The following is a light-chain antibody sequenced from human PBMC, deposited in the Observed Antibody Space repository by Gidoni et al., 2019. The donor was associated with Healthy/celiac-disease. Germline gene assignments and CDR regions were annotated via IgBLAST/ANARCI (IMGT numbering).Light chain of an antibody. V-gene: IGKV3-15*01. CDR3: QQYNNWPGT. CDR1: QSISSN. J-gene: IGKJ3*01. CDR2: AAS. Sequence: EIVMTQSPATLSVSPGERATLSCRASQSISSNLAWYQQKPGQAPRLLIYAASTRATAIPARFGGGGSGTEFTLTISSLQSEDFAVYYCQQYNNWPGTFGPGTTVDVK.